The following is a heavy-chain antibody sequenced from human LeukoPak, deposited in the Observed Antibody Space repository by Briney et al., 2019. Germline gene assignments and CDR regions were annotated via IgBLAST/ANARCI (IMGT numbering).Heavy chain of an antibody. J-gene: IGHJ5*02. D-gene: IGHD6-19*01. CDR1: GFTFSAYW. CDR3: ARAGSSGWFNLGGSWFDP. CDR2: VKTDGSST. Sequence: GGSLRLSCAASGFTFSAYWMYWVRQAPGKGLEWVSRVKTDGSSTNYADSVQGRFTISRDNAKNTLYLQMNSLRADDTAVYYCARAGSSGWFNLGGSWFDPCGQGTVVTVSS. V-gene: IGHV3-74*01.